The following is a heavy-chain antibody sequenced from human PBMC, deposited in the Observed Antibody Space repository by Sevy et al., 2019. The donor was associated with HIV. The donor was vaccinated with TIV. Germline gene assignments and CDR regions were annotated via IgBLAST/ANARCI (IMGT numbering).Heavy chain of an antibody. CDR3: AKDVWYASSGYFDY. J-gene: IGHJ4*02. D-gene: IGHD6-19*01. CDR1: RFTLRSYA. Sequence: GGSLRLSCAASRFTLRSYAMSWVRQAPGKGLEWVSAISGSGVSTYYADSVKGRFTISRDNSKNSLYLQMNSLRAEDTAVYYCAKDVWYASSGYFDYWGQGILVTVSS. V-gene: IGHV3-23*01. CDR2: ISGSGVST.